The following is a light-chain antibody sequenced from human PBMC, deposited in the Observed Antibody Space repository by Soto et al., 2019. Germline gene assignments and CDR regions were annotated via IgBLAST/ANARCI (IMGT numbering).Light chain of an antibody. CDR3: SSYAGRNNFV. CDR2: EVS. V-gene: IGLV2-8*01. J-gene: IGLJ1*01. Sequence: LTQPPSASGSPGQSVTISCTGTSSDVGGYNYVSWYQQHPGKAPKLMIYEVSKRPSGVPDRFSGSKSGNTASLTVSGLQAEDEADYYCSSYAGRNNFVFGTGTKV. CDR1: SSDVGGYNY.